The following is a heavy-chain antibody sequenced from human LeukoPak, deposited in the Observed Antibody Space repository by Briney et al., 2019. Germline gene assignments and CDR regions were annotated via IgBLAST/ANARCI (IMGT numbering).Heavy chain of an antibody. J-gene: IGHJ4*02. V-gene: IGHV3-23*01. CDR1: GFTFSSYA. CDR3: AKKVWYGSGSDVDY. Sequence: GGSLRLSCAASGFTFSSYAMSWVRQAPGKGLEWVSAISGSGGSTYYADSVKGRFTISRDNSKNTLYLQMNSLRAEDTAVYYCAKKVWYGSGSDVDYWGQGTLVTVSS. D-gene: IGHD3-10*01. CDR2: ISGSGGST.